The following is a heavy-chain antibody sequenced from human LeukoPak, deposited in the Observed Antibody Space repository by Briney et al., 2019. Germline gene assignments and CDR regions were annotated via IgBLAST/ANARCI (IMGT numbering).Heavy chain of an antibody. CDR3: AREGDQLLDYFDY. J-gene: IGHJ4*02. V-gene: IGHV3-21*01. D-gene: IGHD2-2*01. Sequence: GGSLRLSCAASGFTFSSYAMSWVRQAPGKGLEWVSSISSSSSYIYYADSVKGRFTISRDNAKNSLYLQMNSLRAEDTAVYYCAREGDQLLDYFDYWGQGTLVTVSS. CDR1: GFTFSSYA. CDR2: ISSSSSYI.